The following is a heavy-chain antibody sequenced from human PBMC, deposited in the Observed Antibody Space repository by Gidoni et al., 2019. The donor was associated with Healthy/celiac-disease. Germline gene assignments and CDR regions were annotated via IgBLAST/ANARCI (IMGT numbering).Heavy chain of an antibody. V-gene: IGHV1-2*02. CDR2: INPNSGGT. Sequence: QVQLVQSGAEVKKPGASVKVSCKASGYTFTGSDMHWVRQAPGQGLEWMGWINPNSGGTNYAQKFQGRVTMTRDTSISTAYMELSRLRSDDTAVYYCASEVVPAATKDRYYYGMDVWGQGTTVTVSS. CDR1: GYTFTGSD. J-gene: IGHJ6*02. D-gene: IGHD2-2*01. CDR3: ASEVVPAATKDRYYYGMDV.